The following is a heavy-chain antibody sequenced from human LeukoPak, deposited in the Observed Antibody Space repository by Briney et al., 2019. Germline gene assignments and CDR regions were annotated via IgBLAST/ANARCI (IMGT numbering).Heavy chain of an antibody. CDR2: ISSRSSYI. Sequence: GGSLRLSCAPSGFTFSSYSMNWVRQAPGKGLEWVSSISSRSSYIYYADSVKGRFTISRDNAKNSMYLQINRLSPEHTPVYYFARGGSSGWWAFDIGGQGTMGTVS. CDR1: GFTFSSYS. CDR3: ARGGSSGWWAFDI. D-gene: IGHD6-19*01. V-gene: IGHV3-21*01. J-gene: IGHJ3*02.